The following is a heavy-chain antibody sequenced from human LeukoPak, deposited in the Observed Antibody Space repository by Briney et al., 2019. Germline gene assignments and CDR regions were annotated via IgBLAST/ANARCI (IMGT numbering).Heavy chain of an antibody. CDR3: YIYGSGSYSIADY. J-gene: IGHJ4*02. D-gene: IGHD3-10*01. Sequence: GGSLRLSCAASGFAFSGYWMHWVRQAPGKGLVWVSRINSDGSSTSYADSVKGRFTISRDNARNTLYLKMNSLRAENTAVYYCYIYGSGSYSIADYWGQGTLVTVSS. CDR2: INSDGSST. V-gene: IGHV3-74*01. CDR1: GFAFSGYW.